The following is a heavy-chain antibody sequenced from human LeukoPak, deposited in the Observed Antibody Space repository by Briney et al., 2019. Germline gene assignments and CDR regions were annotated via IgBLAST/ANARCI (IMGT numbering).Heavy chain of an antibody. CDR2: ITSISSYI. CDR3: ARSSIAVAGEDDY. J-gene: IGHJ4*02. D-gene: IGHD6-19*01. V-gene: IGHV3-21*01. Sequence: GGSLRLSCAASGFTFSSYSMSWVRQAPGKGLEWVSSITSISSYIYYADSVKGRFTISRDNAKNSLYLQMNSLRAEDTAVYYCARSSIAVAGEDDYWGQGTLVTVSS. CDR1: GFTFSSYS.